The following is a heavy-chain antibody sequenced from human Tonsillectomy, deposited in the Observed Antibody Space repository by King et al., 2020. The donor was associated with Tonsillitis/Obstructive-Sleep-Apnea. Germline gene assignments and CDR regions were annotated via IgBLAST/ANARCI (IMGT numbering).Heavy chain of an antibody. D-gene: IGHD1-1*01. CDR2: ISYDVSNK. Sequence: VQLVESGGGVVQPGRSLRLSCAASGFTFSSYAMHWVRQAPGKGLEWVAVISYDVSNKYYADSVKGRFTISRDNSKNTLYLQMNSLRGEDTAVYYCAMLVSYGTTSGYYNYYYGMDVWGQGTTVTVSS. J-gene: IGHJ6*02. CDR1: GFTFSSYA. CDR3: AMLVSYGTTSGYYNYYYGMDV. V-gene: IGHV3-30*04.